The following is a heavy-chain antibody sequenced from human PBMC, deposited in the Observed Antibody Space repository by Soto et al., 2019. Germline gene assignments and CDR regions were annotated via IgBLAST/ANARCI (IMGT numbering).Heavy chain of an antibody. D-gene: IGHD3-3*01. Sequence: GASVKVSCKASGYTFTSYGISWVRQAPGQGLEWMGWISAYNGNTNYAQKLQGRVTMTTDTSTSTAYMELRSLRSDDTAVYYCAARKYYDFWSGHRQGGDFDFWGQGTMVTVSS. CDR1: GYTFTSYG. CDR3: AARKYYDFWSGHRQGGDFDF. V-gene: IGHV1-18*01. CDR2: ISAYNGNT. J-gene: IGHJ3*01.